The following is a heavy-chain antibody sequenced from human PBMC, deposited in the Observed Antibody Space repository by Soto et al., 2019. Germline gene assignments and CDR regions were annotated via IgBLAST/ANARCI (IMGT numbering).Heavy chain of an antibody. D-gene: IGHD5-18*01. CDR3: ARDAADTPMVY. CDR1: GGIFRSNA. J-gene: IGHJ4*02. CDR2: IIPQFPTP. V-gene: IGHV1-69*01. Sequence: QVQLVQSGAEVRKPGSSVNVSCKSSGGIFRSNAISWVRQAPGQGLEWMGAIIPQFPTPYYAQKFQGRVTITADESTSTAYMALNSLRSDDTAVYFCARDAADTPMVYWGQGTLLTVSS.